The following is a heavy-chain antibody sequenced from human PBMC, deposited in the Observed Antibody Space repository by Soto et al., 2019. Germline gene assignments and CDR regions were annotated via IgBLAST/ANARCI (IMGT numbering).Heavy chain of an antibody. V-gene: IGHV2-5*02. J-gene: IGHJ4*02. D-gene: IGHD3-3*01. CDR1: GFSLTTSGVG. CDR2: IYWDDDK. CDR3: AHRVLRAVFGLVTTTAIYFDF. Sequence: QITLNESGPTVVKPTETLTLTCTFSGFSLTTSGVGVGWVRQSPGKAPEWLAFIYWDDDKRYSTSLNSRLTISKDTSKNQLVLTMANVDPAETATYYCAHRVLRAVFGLVTTTAIYFDFWGQGTPVVVSS.